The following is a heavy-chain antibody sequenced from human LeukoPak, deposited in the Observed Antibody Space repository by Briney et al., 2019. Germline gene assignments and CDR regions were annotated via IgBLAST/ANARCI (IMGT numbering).Heavy chain of an antibody. D-gene: IGHD3-16*01. V-gene: IGHV3-23*01. Sequence: GGSLRLSCVASGFTFSSSAMSWVRQAPGKGLEWVSAISGSGGSTYYADSVKGRFTISRDNSKNTLYLQMNSLTAEDTAVYYCAKDGENYGDYWGQGTLVTVSS. CDR1: GFTFSSSA. CDR3: AKDGENYGDY. CDR2: ISGSGGST. J-gene: IGHJ4*02.